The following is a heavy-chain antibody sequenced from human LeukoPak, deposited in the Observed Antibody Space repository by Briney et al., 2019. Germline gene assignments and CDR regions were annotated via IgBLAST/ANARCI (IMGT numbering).Heavy chain of an antibody. V-gene: IGHV4-34*01. Sequence: SGTLSLTCAVYGGSFSGYYWSWIRQPPGKGLEWIGEINHSGSTNYNPSLKSRVTISVDTSKNQFSLKLSSVTAADTTVYYCARGLPTGTASDYWGQGTLVTVSS. J-gene: IGHJ4*02. CDR1: GGSFSGYY. CDR2: INHSGST. D-gene: IGHD1-1*01. CDR3: ARGLPTGTASDY.